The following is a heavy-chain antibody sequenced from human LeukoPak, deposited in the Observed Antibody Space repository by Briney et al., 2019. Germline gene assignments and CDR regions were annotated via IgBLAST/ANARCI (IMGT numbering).Heavy chain of an antibody. CDR3: ARECGGRCYIGGEEINYYGMDV. J-gene: IGHJ6*02. CDR2: INPSSGGT. V-gene: IGHV1-2*02. Sequence: GASVKVSCKASGYTFTGYYMHWVRQAPGQGLEWMGWINPSSGGTNTARKFQGRVTMTRDTSSSTAYMELSGLRSDDTTDDTAVYYCARECGGRCYIGGEEINYYGMDVWGQGTTVTVSS. D-gene: IGHD2-15*01. CDR1: GYTFTGYY.